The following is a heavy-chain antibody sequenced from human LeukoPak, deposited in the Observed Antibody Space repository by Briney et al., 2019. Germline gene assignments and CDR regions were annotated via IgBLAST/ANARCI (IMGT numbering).Heavy chain of an antibody. V-gene: IGHV4-4*02. CDR3: ARGVVIAPQTFDY. D-gene: IGHD2-21*01. J-gene: IGHJ4*02. CDR1: GGSITSSNW. Sequence: SETLSLTCAVSGGSITSSNWWSWVRQPPGKGLEWIGEIYHSGSTNYKPSLKSRVTISVDKSKNQFSLKLSSVTAADTAVYYCARGVVIAPQTFDYWGQGTLVTVSS. CDR2: IYHSGST.